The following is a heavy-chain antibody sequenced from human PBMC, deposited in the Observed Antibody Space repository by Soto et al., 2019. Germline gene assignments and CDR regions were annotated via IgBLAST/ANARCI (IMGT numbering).Heavy chain of an antibody. V-gene: IGHV4-59*01. D-gene: IGHD2-15*01. Sequence: PSETLSLTCTVSGGSISSYYWSWIRQPPGKGLEWIGYIYYSGSTNYNPSLKSRVTISVDTSKNQFSLKLSSVTAADTAVYYCARDLVDCSGGSCYYYYGMDVWGQGTTVTVS. CDR3: ARDLVDCSGGSCYYYYGMDV. CDR1: GGSISSYY. CDR2: IYYSGST. J-gene: IGHJ6*02.